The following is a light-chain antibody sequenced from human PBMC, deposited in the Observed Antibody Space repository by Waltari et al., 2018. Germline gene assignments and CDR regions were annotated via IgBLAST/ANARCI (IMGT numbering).Light chain of an antibody. CDR2: GAS. Sequence: CRASQSITNISLGWYQQKPGQAPRLLIFGASTRATGIPDRFSGSGSGTDFTLTTNRLEPEDFAVYYCQQWDGSFLTFGGGTEVEL. V-gene: IGKV3-20*01. CDR1: QSITNIS. J-gene: IGKJ4*01. CDR3: QQWDGSFLT.